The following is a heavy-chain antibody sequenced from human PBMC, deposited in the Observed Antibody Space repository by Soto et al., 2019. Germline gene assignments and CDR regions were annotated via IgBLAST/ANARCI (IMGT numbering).Heavy chain of an antibody. D-gene: IGHD4-17*01. CDR3: ARDIPCHGHYNHAFDI. V-gene: IGHV4-39*07. Sequence: SETLSLTCTVSGGSVGSCCNYWGGVRQPPGKGLEWLGCIHHSGSTYYNPSLKRRVTISVDTPKNQFSLNLNSVTAADTAVYYCARDIPCHGHYNHAFDIWGEGTMVTVTS. CDR1: GGSVGSCCNY. CDR2: IHHSGST. J-gene: IGHJ3*02.